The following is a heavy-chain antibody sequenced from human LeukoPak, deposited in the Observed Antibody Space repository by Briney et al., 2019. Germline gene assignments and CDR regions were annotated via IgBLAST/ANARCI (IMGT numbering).Heavy chain of an antibody. V-gene: IGHV3-48*01. J-gene: IGHJ3*02. CDR3: ARDGVDGYNYHASDI. CDR1: GFTFSSYS. D-gene: IGHD5-24*01. Sequence: PGGSLRLSCAASGFTFSSYSMNWVRQAPGKGLEWVSYISSSGSTVYYDSVKGRFTVSRDNAKNSLYLQMNSLRAEDTAVYYCARDGVDGYNYHASDIWGQGTMVTVSS. CDR2: ISSSGSTV.